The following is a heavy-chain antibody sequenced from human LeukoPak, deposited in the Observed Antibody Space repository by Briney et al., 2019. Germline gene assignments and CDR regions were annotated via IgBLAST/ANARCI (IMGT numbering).Heavy chain of an antibody. V-gene: IGHV7-4-1*02. Sequence: ASVKVSCKASGYTFTSYAMNWVRQAPGQGLEWMGWINTNTGNPTYAQGFTGRFVFSLDTSVSTAYLQISSLKAEDTAVYYCARGSSLHLGIWFDPWGQGTLVTVSS. D-gene: IGHD3-16*02. CDR2: INTNTGNP. CDR3: ARGSSLHLGIWFDP. CDR1: GYTFTSYA. J-gene: IGHJ5*02.